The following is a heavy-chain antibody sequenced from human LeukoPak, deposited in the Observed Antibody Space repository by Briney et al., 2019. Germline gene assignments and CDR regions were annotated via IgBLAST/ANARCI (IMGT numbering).Heavy chain of an antibody. D-gene: IGHD6-19*01. CDR1: GYTFTSYG. J-gene: IGHJ6*02. CDR3: ARDGAVAVEYYYYYGMDV. Sequence: ASVKVSCKASGYTFTSYGISWVRQAPGQGLEWMGWISAYNGNTNYAQKPQGRVTMTTDTSTSTAYMELRSLRSDDTAVYYCARDGAVAVEYYYYYGMDVWGQGTTVTVSS. CDR2: ISAYNGNT. V-gene: IGHV1-18*01.